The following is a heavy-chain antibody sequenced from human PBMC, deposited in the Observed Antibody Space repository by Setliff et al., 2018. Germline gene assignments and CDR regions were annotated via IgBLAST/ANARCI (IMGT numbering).Heavy chain of an antibody. CDR1: GGSINSDSHY. Sequence: SETLSLTCVVSGGSINSDSHYWGWIRQPPGKGLEWIGYIYYAGNTYYNPSLKSRLVISLDTSKNQFSLKLDSVTAADTAIYYCGRLSDGALDYWGQGTLVTVSS. CDR3: GRLSDGALDY. CDR2: IYYAGNT. V-gene: IGHV4-31*11. J-gene: IGHJ4*02.